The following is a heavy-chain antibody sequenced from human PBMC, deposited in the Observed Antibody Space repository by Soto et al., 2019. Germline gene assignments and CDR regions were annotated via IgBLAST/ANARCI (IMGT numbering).Heavy chain of an antibody. Sequence: QITLKESGPTLVKPTQTLTLTCTFSGFSLSTSGVGVGWSRQPPGKALEWLALIYWNYDKRYSPSLKSRLTITKDTSKNQVVLTMTNMDPVDTATYYCVHTSPTRITIFGVAPRPFDYWGQGTLVTVSS. D-gene: IGHD3-3*01. CDR1: GFSLSTSGVG. J-gene: IGHJ4*02. V-gene: IGHV2-5*01. CDR2: IYWNYDK. CDR3: VHTSPTRITIFGVAPRPFDY.